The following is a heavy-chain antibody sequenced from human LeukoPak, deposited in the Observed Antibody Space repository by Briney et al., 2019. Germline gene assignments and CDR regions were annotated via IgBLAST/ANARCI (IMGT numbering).Heavy chain of an antibody. CDR2: IKQDGSEK. D-gene: IGHD4-17*01. J-gene: IGHJ3*02. V-gene: IGHV3-7*01. CDR3: ARDRDDYGDYPGAFDI. Sequence: PGGSLRLSCAASGFTFSSYWMSWVRQAPGKGLEWVANIKQDGSEKYYVASVKGRFTISRDNAKNSLYLQMNSLRAEDTAVYYCARDRDDYGDYPGAFDIWGQGTMVTVSS. CDR1: GFTFSSYW.